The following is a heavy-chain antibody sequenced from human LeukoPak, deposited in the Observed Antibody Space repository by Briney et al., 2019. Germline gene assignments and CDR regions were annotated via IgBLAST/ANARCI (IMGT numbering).Heavy chain of an antibody. J-gene: IGHJ6*03. CDR3: AIHVSTYYYGSGSYNYMDV. Sequence: MSSETLSLTGTVSGVSISSSNSYWGWIRQPPGKGLEWIGSIYYSVSTYYNPSLKSRVTISVDTSTKQFSLKRSSVPAADTAVYYCAIHVSTYYYGSGSYNYMDVWGKGTTVTIS. CDR2: IYYSVST. D-gene: IGHD3-10*01. V-gene: IGHV4-39*01. CDR1: GVSISSSNSY.